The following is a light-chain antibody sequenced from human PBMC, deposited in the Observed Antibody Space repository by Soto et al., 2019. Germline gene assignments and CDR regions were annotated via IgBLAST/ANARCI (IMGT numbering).Light chain of an antibody. CDR1: EYIGTW. CDR3: QQSASFPLA. J-gene: IGKJ4*01. CDR2: AAS. Sequence: DIQMTQSPSSVSASVGDTVTITCRASEYIGTWLAWYQQKPGKAPNLLISAASSLQSGVPTRFSGSGSGTDFTLTISSLQHEDFASYFCQQSASFPLAFGGGTKVEIK. V-gene: IGKV1-12*01.